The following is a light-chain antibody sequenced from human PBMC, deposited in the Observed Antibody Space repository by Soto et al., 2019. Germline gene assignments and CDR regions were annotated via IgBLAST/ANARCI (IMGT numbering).Light chain of an antibody. CDR2: GAF. J-gene: IGKJ5*01. Sequence: EIVLTQSPATLSLSPGERATLFCMAIPSVTNFLAWSQQKPGQAPRLLLYGAFNRATGIPARFSGSGSGTDFTLPISSLEPEDSAVSYCQQRNVWPPVTFGQGTRRENK. V-gene: IGKV3-11*01. CDR3: QQRNVWPPVT. CDR1: PSVTNF.